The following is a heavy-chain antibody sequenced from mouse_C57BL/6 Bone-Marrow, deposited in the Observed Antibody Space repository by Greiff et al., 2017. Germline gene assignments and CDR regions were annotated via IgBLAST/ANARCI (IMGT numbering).Heavy chain of an antibody. CDR2: ISSGGSYT. Sequence: DVMLVESGGDLVKPGGSLKLSCAASGFTFSSYGMSWVRQTPDKRLEWVATISSGGSYTYYPDSVKGRFTISRDNAKNTLYLQMSSLKSEDTAMYYCARLWDGAWFAYWGQGTLVTVSA. D-gene: IGHD4-1*01. J-gene: IGHJ3*01. CDR1: GFTFSSYG. CDR3: ARLWDGAWFAY. V-gene: IGHV5-6*02.